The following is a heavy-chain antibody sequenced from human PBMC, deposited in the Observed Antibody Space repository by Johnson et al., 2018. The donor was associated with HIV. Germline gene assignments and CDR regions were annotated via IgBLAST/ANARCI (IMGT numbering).Heavy chain of an antibody. CDR3: ARGKGAAAAEAFDI. CDR1: GFIFSNAW. V-gene: IGHV3-13*01. D-gene: IGHD6-13*01. CDR2: IGTAGDT. J-gene: IGHJ3*02. Sequence: VQLVESGGGLVKPGGSLRLSCAVSGFIFSNAWMSWVRQATGKGLEWVSAIGTAGDTYYPGSVKGRFTISRENAKNSLYLQMNSLRAGDTAVYYCARGKGAAAAEAFDIWGQGTMVTVSS.